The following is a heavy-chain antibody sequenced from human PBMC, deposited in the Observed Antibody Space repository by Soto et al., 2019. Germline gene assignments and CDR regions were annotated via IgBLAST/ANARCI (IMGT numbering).Heavy chain of an antibody. V-gene: IGHV4-39*01. CDR3: ARITGRHLDY. Sequence: SETLSLTCTVSSGSISVTNVFWGWVRQPPGKGLEWIGNVDYSGTAYFSPSLATRVTFHVDTSKNQFSLTLYSVAAADTAVYYCARITGRHLDYWGQGILVTVSS. CDR2: VDYSGTA. D-gene: IGHD1-20*01. CDR1: SGSISVTNVF. J-gene: IGHJ4*02.